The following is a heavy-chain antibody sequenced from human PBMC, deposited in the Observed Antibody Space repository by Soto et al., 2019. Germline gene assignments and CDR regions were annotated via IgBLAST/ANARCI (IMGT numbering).Heavy chain of an antibody. D-gene: IGHD2-2*01. CDR1: GYTFTSYA. CDR3: ARSEDIVVVPAAPTPFDY. J-gene: IGHJ4*02. CDR2: INAGNGNT. Sequence: ASVKVSCKASGYTFTSYAMHWVRQAPGHRLEWMGWINAGNGNTKYSQKFQGRVTITRDTSASTAYMELSSLRSEDTAVYYCARSEDIVVVPAAPTPFDYWGQGTLVTVSS. V-gene: IGHV1-3*01.